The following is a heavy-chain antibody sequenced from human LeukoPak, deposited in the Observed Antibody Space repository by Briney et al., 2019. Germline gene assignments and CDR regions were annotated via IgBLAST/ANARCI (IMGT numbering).Heavy chain of an antibody. CDR1: GGSFSGYN. V-gene: IGHV4-34*01. CDR3: ARRHLGIRVFKNYFDY. Sequence: PSETLSLTCAVYGGSFSGYNWSWIREPPAKGLEWIGEINHSGSTNYNPSLKSRVTISVDTSKNQFSLKLSSVTAADTAVYYCARRHLGIRVFKNYFDYWGQGTLVTVSS. CDR2: INHSGST. D-gene: IGHD7-27*01. J-gene: IGHJ4*02.